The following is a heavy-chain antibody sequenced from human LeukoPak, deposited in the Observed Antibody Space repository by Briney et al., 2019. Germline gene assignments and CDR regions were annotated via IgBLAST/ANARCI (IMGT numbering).Heavy chain of an antibody. Sequence: GGSLRLSCAASGFTFSSYAMSWVRQAPGKGLEWVSAISGSGGNTYYADSVKGRFTISRDNPKSTVYLQMNSLRAEDTAVYHCAKTNGYYDYWGQGTLVTVSS. D-gene: IGHD3-22*01. J-gene: IGHJ4*02. V-gene: IGHV3-23*01. CDR3: AKTNGYYDY. CDR1: GFTFSSYA. CDR2: ISGSGGNT.